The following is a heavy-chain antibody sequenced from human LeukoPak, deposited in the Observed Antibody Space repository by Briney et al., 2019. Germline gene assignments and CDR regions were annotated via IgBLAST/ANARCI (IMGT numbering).Heavy chain of an antibody. D-gene: IGHD3-10*01. J-gene: IGHJ4*02. CDR1: GFTFSNYA. Sequence: GGSLRLSCAASGFTFSNYAMGWVRQAPGKGLEWVSAISGSGGHTYYADSMKGRFTISRDNSKNTLFLQMNSLRAEDTAVYYCAKGGSMVRGVPGPFDYWGQGTLVTVSS. CDR2: ISGSGGHT. V-gene: IGHV3-23*01. CDR3: AKGGSMVRGVPGPFDY.